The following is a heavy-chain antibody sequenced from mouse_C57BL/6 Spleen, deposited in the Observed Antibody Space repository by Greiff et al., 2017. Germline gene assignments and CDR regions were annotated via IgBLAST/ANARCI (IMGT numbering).Heavy chain of an antibody. Sequence: EVKVIESGGGLVKPGGSLKLSCAASGFTFSSYTMSWVRQTPEKRLEWVATISGGGGNTYYPDSVKGRFTISRDNAKNTLYLQMSSLRSEDTALYYCARNYGSGTGFAYWGQGTLVTVSA. CDR3: ARNYGSGTGFAY. J-gene: IGHJ3*01. V-gene: IGHV5-9*01. CDR2: ISGGGGNT. D-gene: IGHD1-1*01. CDR1: GFTFSSYT.